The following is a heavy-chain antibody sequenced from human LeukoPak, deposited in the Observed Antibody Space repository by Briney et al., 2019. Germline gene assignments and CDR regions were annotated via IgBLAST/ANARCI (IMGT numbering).Heavy chain of an antibody. CDR1: GYSFSDFY. Sequence: ASVRVSCKASGYSFSDFYIHWVRQAPGQGLEWMGWIDPKSGATTYAERFRGRVTMTRDTSVNTVYLELTSLYSDDTAVFYCARDYSDGYNRRAAFDIWGQGTTLIVSS. CDR3: ARDYSDGYNRRAAFDI. D-gene: IGHD5-18*01. V-gene: IGHV1-2*02. J-gene: IGHJ3*02. CDR2: IDPKSGAT.